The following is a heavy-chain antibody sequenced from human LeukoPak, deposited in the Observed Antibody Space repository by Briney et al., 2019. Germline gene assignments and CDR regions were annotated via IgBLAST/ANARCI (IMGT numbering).Heavy chain of an antibody. D-gene: IGHD6-19*01. J-gene: IGHJ4*02. CDR2: ISYDEINK. CDR1: GFTFSSYG. Sequence: GGSLRLSCAASGFTFSSYGMHWVRQAPGKGLEWVALISYDEINKYYADSVKGRFTISRDISKNTLYLQMNSLRAEDTAVYYCATAAPASGWYFDYWGQGTLVTVSS. V-gene: IGHV3-30*03. CDR3: ATAAPASGWYFDY.